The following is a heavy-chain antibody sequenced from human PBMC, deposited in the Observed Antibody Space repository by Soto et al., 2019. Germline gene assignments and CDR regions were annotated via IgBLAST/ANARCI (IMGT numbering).Heavy chain of an antibody. CDR2: VYTSGSA. V-gene: IGHV3-66*01. CDR3: ARWKADWTPPRD. CDR1: GFTVSSNY. J-gene: IGHJ4*02. D-gene: IGHD1-1*01. Sequence: EVQLVESGGGLVQPGGSLRLSCAASGFTVSSNYMSWVRQAPGKGLEWVSSVYTSGSAYYEDSVKGRFTISSDNSKNTLYLQMDSLRAEDTAVYYCARWKADWTPPRDWGQGTLVTVSS.